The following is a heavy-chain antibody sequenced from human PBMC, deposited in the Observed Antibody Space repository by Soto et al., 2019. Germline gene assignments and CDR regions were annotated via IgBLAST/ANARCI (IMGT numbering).Heavy chain of an antibody. Sequence: QVQLQQWGAGLLKPSETLSLTCAVYGGSFSGYSWTWIRQSPGKGLEWIGQINHSGSTNSNPSLTSRVTISLVTSKNQFSLELTSVTAADTAVYYCARGLFSENYYSGGWYYFDSWGQGTLVTVSS. V-gene: IGHV4-34*01. D-gene: IGHD1-26*01. CDR2: INHSGST. CDR3: ARGLFSENYYSGGWYYFDS. J-gene: IGHJ4*02. CDR1: GGSFSGYS.